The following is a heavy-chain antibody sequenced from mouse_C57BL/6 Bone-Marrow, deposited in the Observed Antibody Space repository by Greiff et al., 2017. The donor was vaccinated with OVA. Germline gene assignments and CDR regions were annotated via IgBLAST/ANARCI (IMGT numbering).Heavy chain of an antibody. V-gene: IGHV1-69*01. CDR2: IDPSDSYT. Sequence: QVQLQQPGAELVMPGASVKLSCKASGYTFTSYWMHWVKQRPGQGLEWIGEIDPSDSYTNYNQKFKGKSTLTVDKSSRTAYMQLSSLTSEDSAVYYCARKKGTFFDYWGQGTTLTVSS. D-gene: IGHD5-1*01. CDR1: GYTFTSYW. J-gene: IGHJ2*01. CDR3: ARKKGTFFDY.